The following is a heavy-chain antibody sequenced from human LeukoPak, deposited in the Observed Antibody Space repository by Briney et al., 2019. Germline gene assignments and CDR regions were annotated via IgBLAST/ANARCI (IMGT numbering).Heavy chain of an antibody. Sequence: GGSLRLSCAASGFTVSSNYMSWVRQAPGKGLEWVSVIYSGGSTYYAVSVKGRFTISRDNSKNTLYLQMNSLRAEDTAVYYCARVRYDILTGQYLSTYYFDYWGQGTLVTVSS. D-gene: IGHD3-9*01. CDR3: ARVRYDILTGQYLSTYYFDY. V-gene: IGHV3-53*01. J-gene: IGHJ4*02. CDR2: IYSGGST. CDR1: GFTVSSNY.